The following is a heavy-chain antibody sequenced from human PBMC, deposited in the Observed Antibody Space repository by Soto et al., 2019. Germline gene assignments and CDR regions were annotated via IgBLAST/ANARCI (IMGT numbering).Heavy chain of an antibody. CDR2: ISDDGSTA. D-gene: IGHD1-1*01. V-gene: IGHV3-74*01. Sequence: GGSLRLSCAVSGFTFSACWMHWVRQVPGKGLTWVSRISDDGSTATYADSVKGRFVISRDNAKNSLYLEMNTLRVDDSGLYYCARGPRVSSTGTGAHWGRGTLVTVSS. J-gene: IGHJ4*02. CDR1: GFTFSACW. CDR3: ARGPRVSSTGTGAH.